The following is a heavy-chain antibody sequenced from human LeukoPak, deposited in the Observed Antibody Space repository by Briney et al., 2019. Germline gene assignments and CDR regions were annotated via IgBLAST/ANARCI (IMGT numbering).Heavy chain of an antibody. V-gene: IGHV4-59*08. J-gene: IGHJ3*02. D-gene: IGHD3-16*01. CDR1: GGSISSYY. Sequence: SETLSLTCTVSGGSISSYYWSWIRQPSGKGLEWIGYIYYSGRTNHNPSLKSRVTISVDTSKNQFSLKLSSVTAADTAVYYCASAHYELDAFDIWGQGTMVTVSS. CDR2: IYYSGRT. CDR3: ASAHYELDAFDI.